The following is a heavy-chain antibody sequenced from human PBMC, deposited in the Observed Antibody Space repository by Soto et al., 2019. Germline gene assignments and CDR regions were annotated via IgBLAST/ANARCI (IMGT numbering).Heavy chain of an antibody. V-gene: IGHV3-23*01. CDR3: AKAKGDY. Sequence: GGSLRLSCAASGFILSKYAMSWVRQAPGKGLEWISGFSGSGGAIFYADSVKGRFTISRDNSKNTFYLQMNSLRAEDTAVYYCAKAKGDYWGQGTLVTVS. CDR1: GFILSKYA. CDR2: FSGSGGAI. J-gene: IGHJ4*02.